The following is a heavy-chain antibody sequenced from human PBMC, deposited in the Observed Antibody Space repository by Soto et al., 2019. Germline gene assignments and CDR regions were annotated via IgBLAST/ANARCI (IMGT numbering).Heavy chain of an antibody. CDR3: AKDMGY. CDR2: ISGVGGTT. Sequence: GSLRLSCTGSGFIFRAYAMSWVRQAPGKGLEWVASISGVGGTTYYADSVKGRFTISRDNSKNTLYLQMNSLGGEDTAIYYCAKDMGYWGQGT. J-gene: IGHJ4*02. D-gene: IGHD3-10*01. V-gene: IGHV3-23*01. CDR1: GFIFRAYA.